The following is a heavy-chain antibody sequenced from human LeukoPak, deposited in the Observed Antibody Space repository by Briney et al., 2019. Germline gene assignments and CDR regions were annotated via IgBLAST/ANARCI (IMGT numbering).Heavy chain of an antibody. CDR3: ARDREGLAYFDY. J-gene: IGHJ4*02. D-gene: IGHD3/OR15-3a*01. Sequence: ASVKVSCKASGGTFSSYAISWVRQAPGQGLEWMGRIIPILGIANYAQKFQGRVTITADKSTSTAYMELSSLRSEDTAVYYCARDREGLAYFDYWGQGTLVTVSS. CDR2: IIPILGIA. V-gene: IGHV1-69*04. CDR1: GGTFSSYA.